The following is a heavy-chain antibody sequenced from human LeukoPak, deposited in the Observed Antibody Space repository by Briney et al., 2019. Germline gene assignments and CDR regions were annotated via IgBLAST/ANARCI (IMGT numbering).Heavy chain of an antibody. Sequence: SETLSLTCTVSGGSISSYYWNWIRRPPGKGLEWIGYISYIGTTNYNPSLKSRVTISVDTSKKQFSLKLTSATAADTAVYYCARGDDYKSTLFDYWGQGTLVTVSS. CDR1: GGSISSYY. D-gene: IGHD5-12*01. V-gene: IGHV4-59*13. CDR2: ISYIGTT. CDR3: ARGDDYKSTLFDY. J-gene: IGHJ4*02.